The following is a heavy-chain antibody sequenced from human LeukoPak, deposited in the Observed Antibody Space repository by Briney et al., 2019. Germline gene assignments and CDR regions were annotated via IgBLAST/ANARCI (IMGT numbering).Heavy chain of an antibody. D-gene: IGHD4-17*01. CDR2: ISGSGGST. V-gene: IGHV3-23*01. CDR3: AKDPDYGDYPHHGY. CDR1: GFTFSSYA. J-gene: IGHJ4*02. Sequence: PGGSLRLSCAASGFTFSSYAMSWVRQAPGKGLEWVSAISGSGGSTYYADSVKGRFTISRDNSKNTLYLQMNSLRAEDTAVYYCAKDPDYGDYPHHGYWGQGTLVTVSS.